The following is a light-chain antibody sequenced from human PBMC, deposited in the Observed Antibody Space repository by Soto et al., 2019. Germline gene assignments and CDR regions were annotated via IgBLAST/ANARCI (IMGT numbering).Light chain of an antibody. Sequence: IVLTQSPGTLSLSPGERATLSCRAIQSVSSSYLAWYQQKPGQSPRLVIYGGSTRAIGIPARFSGSGSGTDFTLTISRLEPEDFAIYYCQQYGSSQYTFGQGTKVDI. CDR2: GGS. J-gene: IGKJ2*01. CDR1: QSVSSSY. V-gene: IGKV3-20*01. CDR3: QQYGSSQYT.